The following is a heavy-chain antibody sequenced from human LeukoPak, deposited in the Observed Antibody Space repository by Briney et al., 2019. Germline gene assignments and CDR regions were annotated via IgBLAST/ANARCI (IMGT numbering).Heavy chain of an antibody. CDR1: GSTFSNYG. D-gene: IGHD1-26*01. Sequence: PGGSLRLSCAASGSTFSNYGMHWVRQAPGKGLEWVAVIWSGGTDKYYADSVKGRFTVSRDNSKNTLYLQMNSLRAEDTAVYYCGKRLTSWELEYWGQGTLVTVSS. CDR2: IWSGGTDK. J-gene: IGHJ4*02. V-gene: IGHV3-30*02. CDR3: GKRLTSWELEY.